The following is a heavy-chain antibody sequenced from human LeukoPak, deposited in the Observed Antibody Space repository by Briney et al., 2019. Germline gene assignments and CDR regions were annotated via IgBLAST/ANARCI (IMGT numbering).Heavy chain of an antibody. D-gene: IGHD6-13*01. CDR2: IYSGGST. V-gene: IGHV3-53*01. J-gene: IGHJ4*02. CDR3: ARGGGRVVAAAGVDY. Sequence: GGSLRLSCAASGFTVSSNYMSWVRQAPGKGLEWVSVIYSGGSTYYADSVKGRFTISRDNSKNTLYLQMNSLRAEDTAVYYCARGGGRVVAAAGVDYWGQGTLVTVSS. CDR1: GFTVSSNY.